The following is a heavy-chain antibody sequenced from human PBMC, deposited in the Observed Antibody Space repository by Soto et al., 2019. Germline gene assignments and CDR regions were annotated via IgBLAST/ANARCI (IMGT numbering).Heavy chain of an antibody. D-gene: IGHD2-2*01. CDR3: ARERKVKGGYQLLSPPYCYYYMDV. CDR2: MNPNSGNT. V-gene: IGHV1-8*01. Sequence: GASVKVSCKASGYTFTSYDINWVRQATGQGLEWMGWMNPNSGNTGYAQKFQGRVTMTRNTSISTAYMELSSLRSEDTAVYYCARERKVKGGYQLLSPPYCYYYMDVWGKGTTVTVSS. CDR1: GYTFTSYD. J-gene: IGHJ6*03.